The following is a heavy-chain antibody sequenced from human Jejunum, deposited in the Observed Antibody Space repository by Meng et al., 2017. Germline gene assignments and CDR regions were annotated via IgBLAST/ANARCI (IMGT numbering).Heavy chain of an antibody. CDR1: GFSLSSSS. D-gene: IGHD4-23*01. CDR3: AKLVKS. CDR2: ITGSAGST. V-gene: IGHV3-23*04. J-gene: IGHJ4*02. Sequence: EVRVVGVGGDLVQPGGSLRLSCAASGFSLSSSSMSWVRQAPGKGLEWVSVITGSAGSTYYADSVEGRFTTSRDISKNTLYLQMNSLRAEDTAVYYCAKLVKSWGQGTLVTVSS.